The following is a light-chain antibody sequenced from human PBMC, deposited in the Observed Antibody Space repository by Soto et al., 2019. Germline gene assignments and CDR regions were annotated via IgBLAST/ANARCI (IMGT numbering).Light chain of an antibody. CDR3: QQDYTYPRT. V-gene: IGKV1-6*01. J-gene: IGKJ4*01. Sequence: IQITQSPSSLSVSVGHRLTITGRASQGVRHNLGWYQQKPGKAPELLIYAASILQSGVPSRFSGSGSGTDFTLTITSLQPEDFAIYYCQQDYTYPRTFGGGTKVDIK. CDR1: QGVRHN. CDR2: AAS.